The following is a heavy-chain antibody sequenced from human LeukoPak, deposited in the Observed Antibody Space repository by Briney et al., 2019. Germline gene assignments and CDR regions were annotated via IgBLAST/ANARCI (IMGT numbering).Heavy chain of an antibody. CDR1: GGTFSSYA. CDR2: IIPNSGAT. J-gene: IGHJ6*02. Sequence: ASVKVSCKASGGTFSSYAISWVRQAPGQGLEWMGGIIPNSGATKFAQKFQGRITLTRDTSINIASMELTRLRSDDTAIYYCAREGPLTTEMGDYYTLDVWGQGTTVIVSS. D-gene: IGHD4-11*01. V-gene: IGHV1-2*02. CDR3: AREGPLTTEMGDYYTLDV.